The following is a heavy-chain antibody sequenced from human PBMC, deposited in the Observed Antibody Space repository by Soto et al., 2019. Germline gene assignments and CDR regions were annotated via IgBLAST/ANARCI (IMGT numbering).Heavy chain of an antibody. CDR3: SLAYGSGSDYTVPYYYCYGMEV. Sequence: SETLSLTCTVSVGSISSSSYYLGWILHPPGKGLEWIGSIYYSWSTYYNPSLKSRVTISVDPSKNQFSLQLSSVTSADTAVYYCSLAYGSGSDYTVPYYYCYGMEVWGQGTPVTLSS. D-gene: IGHD3-10*01. CDR1: VGSISSSSYY. J-gene: IGHJ6*01. CDR2: IYYSWST. V-gene: IGHV4-39*01.